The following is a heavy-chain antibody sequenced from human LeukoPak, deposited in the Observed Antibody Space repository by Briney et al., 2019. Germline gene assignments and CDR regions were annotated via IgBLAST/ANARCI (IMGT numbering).Heavy chain of an antibody. CDR1: GFTFNSYA. D-gene: IGHD6-13*01. V-gene: IGHV3-23*01. CDR3: AKEEGIVAAGGISY. Sequence: GGSLRVSCAASGFTFNSYAVNWVRQAPGKGLEWVSGISGSGGSTYYADSVKGRFTISRDNSKNTVYLQMNSLRAEDTAVYYCAKEEGIVAAGGISYWGQGTLVTVSS. CDR2: ISGSGGST. J-gene: IGHJ4*02.